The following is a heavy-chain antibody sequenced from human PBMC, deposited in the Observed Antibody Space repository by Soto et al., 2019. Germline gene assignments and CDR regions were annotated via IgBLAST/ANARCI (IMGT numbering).Heavy chain of an antibody. D-gene: IGHD4-4*01. CDR2: IIPMYNKP. J-gene: IGHJ6*02. CDR3: ARGYSGGYYYVMDV. V-gene: IGHV1-69*01. CDR1: GGTFTTYA. Sequence: QVQLVQSGAEVKKPGSSVRVSCQASGGTFTTYAFNWVRQAPGQGLEWMGGIIPMYNKPNYAPNFLGRVTSSADPSTSTAYTELTTLRSEDTAVYFCARGYSGGYYYVMDVWGQGTTVTVS.